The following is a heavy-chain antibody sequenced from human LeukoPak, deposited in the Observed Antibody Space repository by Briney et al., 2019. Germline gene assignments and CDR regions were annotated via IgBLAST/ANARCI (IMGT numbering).Heavy chain of an antibody. V-gene: IGHV3-23*01. CDR3: AKDFRIGYSAHFDY. J-gene: IGHJ4*02. CDR1: GFTFSDYA. CDR2: ISHVGGT. Sequence: GGSLRLSCAASGFTFSDYAMSWVRQAPEKGLEWVSTISHVGGTYYADSVRGRFTISRDDSKNMVYLQMDSLRAEDTAVYYCAKDFRIGYSAHFDYWGQGALVTVSS. D-gene: IGHD2-21*01.